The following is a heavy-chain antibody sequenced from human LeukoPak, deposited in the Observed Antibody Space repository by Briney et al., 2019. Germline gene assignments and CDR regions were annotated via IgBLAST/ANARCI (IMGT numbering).Heavy chain of an antibody. J-gene: IGHJ5*02. CDR1: GFTFSNFA. V-gene: IGHV3-23*01. CDR3: AKDGSLDYDILTGYFYVPNWFDP. D-gene: IGHD3-9*01. Sequence: GGSLRLSCAGSGFTFSNFAMSWVRQAPGRGLEWVSAICKSGGSTFYADSVRGRFTISRDNSKNTLYLQMNSLRAEDTAVYYCAKDGSLDYDILTGYFYVPNWFDPWGQGTLVTVSS. CDR2: ICKSGGST.